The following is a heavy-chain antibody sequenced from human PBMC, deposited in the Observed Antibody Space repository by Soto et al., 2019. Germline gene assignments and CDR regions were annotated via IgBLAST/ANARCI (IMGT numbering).Heavy chain of an antibody. CDR2: MNAGNGNT. V-gene: IGHV1-3*05. D-gene: IGHD2-21*02. CDR1: GYTFTSYA. Sequence: QVQLVQSGAEEKKPGASVKVSCKASGYTFTSYAMHWVRQAPGQRLEWMGWMNAGNGNTKYSQKFQGRGTITRDPSASTADMELSSLRSEDTAVYYCARSIVVVTALDYWGQGTLGTVSS. J-gene: IGHJ4*02. CDR3: ARSIVVVTALDY.